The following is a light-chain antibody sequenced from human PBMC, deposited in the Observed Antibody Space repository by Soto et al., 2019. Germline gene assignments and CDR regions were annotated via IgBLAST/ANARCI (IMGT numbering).Light chain of an antibody. J-gene: IGLJ2*01. CDR1: NIGSKS. Sequence: SYELTQPPSVSVAPGQTARITCGGNNIGSKSVHWYQQKPGQAPVLVVYDDSDRPAGIPEQFSGSNSGNTATLTISRVEAGDEADYYCHVWDSSSDHSVVGGGTKLTVL. V-gene: IGLV3-21*02. CDR2: DDS. CDR3: HVWDSSSDHSV.